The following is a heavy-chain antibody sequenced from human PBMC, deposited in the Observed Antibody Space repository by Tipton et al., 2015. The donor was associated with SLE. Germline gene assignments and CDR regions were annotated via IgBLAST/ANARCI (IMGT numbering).Heavy chain of an antibody. Sequence: TLSLTCTVSGGSINRNYWSWIRQPPGKGLEWIGNIHHSGRTYYNPSLISRPTMSVDTSNNQLSLRLSSVTAADTAVYYCARGRRSRYYYYYMDVWGKGTTVTVSS. V-gene: IGHV4-59*08. CDR1: GGSINRNY. D-gene: IGHD6-13*01. CDR2: IHHSGRT. J-gene: IGHJ6*03. CDR3: ARGRRSRYYYYYMDV.